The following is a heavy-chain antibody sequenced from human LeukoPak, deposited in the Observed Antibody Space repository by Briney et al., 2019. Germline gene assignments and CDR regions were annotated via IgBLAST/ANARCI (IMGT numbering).Heavy chain of an antibody. CDR2: IKQDGAEK. D-gene: IGHD1-26*01. V-gene: IGHV3-7*01. CDR1: GFRFGDYW. CDR3: ARVGAWDLQRVFYY. Sequence: GGSLRLSCAASGFRFGDYWMTWARHVPGKGLEWVANIKQDGAEKHYAESVEGRFIISRDNAKNSLYLEMDSLKVEDTAVYYCARVGAWDLQRVFYYWGQGTLVTVSS. J-gene: IGHJ4*02.